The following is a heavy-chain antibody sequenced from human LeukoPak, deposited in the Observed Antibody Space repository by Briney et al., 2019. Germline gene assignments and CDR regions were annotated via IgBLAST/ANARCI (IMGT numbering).Heavy chain of an antibody. J-gene: IGHJ5*02. D-gene: IGHD3-22*01. CDR2: INHSGST. CDR3: ASLLGYDSSGYRA. V-gene: IGHV4-34*01. CDR1: GGSFSGYY. Sequence: PSETLSLTCAVYGGSFSGYYWSWIRQPPGKGLEWIGEINHSGSTNYNPSLKSRVTISVDTSKNQFSLKLSSVTAADTAVYYCASLLGYDSSGYRAWGQGTLVTVS.